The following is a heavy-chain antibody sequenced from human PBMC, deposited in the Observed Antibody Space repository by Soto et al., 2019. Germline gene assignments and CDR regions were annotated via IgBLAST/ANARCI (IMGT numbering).Heavy chain of an antibody. Sequence: SQTPSLTCAMSGDSVSSNTAYWNWIRQSPSTVLEWLGRTYYRSKWYNDYAVSVKSRISINPDTSKNQFSLQLNSVTPEDTAVYYCARGAAGTQAYDYWGQGTLVTVSS. CDR3: ARGAAGTQAYDY. D-gene: IGHD6-13*01. CDR1: GDSVSSNTAY. CDR2: TYYRSKWYN. V-gene: IGHV6-1*01. J-gene: IGHJ4*02.